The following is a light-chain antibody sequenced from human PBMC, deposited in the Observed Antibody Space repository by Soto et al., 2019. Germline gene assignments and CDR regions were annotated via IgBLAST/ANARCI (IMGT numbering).Light chain of an antibody. CDR2: GAS. CDR3: QHYNNWPPWT. Sequence: EVVMTQSPATLSVSPGERATLSCRASQRISSNLAWYQQRRGQAPRLLIYGASTRAPGIPARFSGSGSETEVTLTISSLQSEDFAVYYCQHYNNWPPWTVGHGTKVEIK. J-gene: IGKJ1*01. V-gene: IGKV3-15*01. CDR1: QRISSN.